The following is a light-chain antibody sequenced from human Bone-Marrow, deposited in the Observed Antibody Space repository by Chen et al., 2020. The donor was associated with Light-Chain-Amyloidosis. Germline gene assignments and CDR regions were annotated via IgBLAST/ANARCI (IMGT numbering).Light chain of an antibody. CDR3: QSTDSSDTSYV. Sequence: SYALTQPPSVSVSPGQTARITCSGDALPKQYAYWYQQKPGQAPVLVIYKDSERPSGIPERFSGSSSGTTVTLTISGVQAEDEADYYCQSTDSSDTSYVFGTGTKVTVL. V-gene: IGLV3-25*02. CDR2: KDS. CDR1: ALPKQY. J-gene: IGLJ1*01.